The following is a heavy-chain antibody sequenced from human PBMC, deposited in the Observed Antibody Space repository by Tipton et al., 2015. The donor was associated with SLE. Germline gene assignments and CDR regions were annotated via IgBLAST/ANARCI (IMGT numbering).Heavy chain of an antibody. CDR1: GGSISGSSYY. CDR3: ARHDTNYGRNWFDP. D-gene: IGHD2-8*01. J-gene: IGHJ5*02. CDR2: ITNSGNT. Sequence: LRLSCTVSGGSISGSSYYWDWIRQPPGKGPEWIGRITNSGNTYYTPSFQSRVTMSVDTSKNHFSLKLSSVTAADTAVYYCARHDTNYGRNWFDPWGQGTLVTVSS. V-gene: IGHV4-39*01.